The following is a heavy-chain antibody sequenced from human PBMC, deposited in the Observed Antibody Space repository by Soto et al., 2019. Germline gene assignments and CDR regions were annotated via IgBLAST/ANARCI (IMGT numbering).Heavy chain of an antibody. CDR3: ARDLGDRYCSGGSCYHYYYYGMDV. CDR2: ISSSSSTI. CDR1: GFTFSSYS. D-gene: IGHD2-15*01. Sequence: GGSLRLSCAASGFTFSSYSMNWVRQAPGKGLEWVSYISSSSSTIYYADSVKGRFTISRDNAKNSLYLQMNSLRDEDTAVYYCARDLGDRYCSGGSCYHYYYYGMDVWGQGTTVTVSS. V-gene: IGHV3-48*02. J-gene: IGHJ6*02.